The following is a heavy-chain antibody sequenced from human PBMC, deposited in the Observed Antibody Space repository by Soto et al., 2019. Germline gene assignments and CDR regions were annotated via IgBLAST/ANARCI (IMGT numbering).Heavy chain of an antibody. CDR3: ASPGGYSSSWYASDFDY. CDR2: INHSGST. V-gene: IGHV4-34*01. CDR1: GGSFSGYY. J-gene: IGHJ4*02. Sequence: PSETLSLTCAVYGGSFSGYYWSWIRQPPGKGLEWIGEINHSGSTNYNPSLKSRVTISVDTSKNQFSLKLSSVTAADTAVYYCASPGGYSSSWYASDFDYWGQGTLVTVSS. D-gene: IGHD6-13*01.